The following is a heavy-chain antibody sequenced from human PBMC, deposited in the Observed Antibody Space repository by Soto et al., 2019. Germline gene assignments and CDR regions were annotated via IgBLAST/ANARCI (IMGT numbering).Heavy chain of an antibody. Sequence: QVQLVQSGAEVKKPGSSVKVSCKASGGTFSSYAISWVRQAPGQGLEWMGGIIPIFGTANYAQKFQGRVTSTADXXTXTXCMELSRLRSEDTAVYSCASSPAYCGGDCYSAWFDPWGQGTLVTVSS. CDR1: GGTFSSYA. CDR2: IIPIFGTA. CDR3: ASSPAYCGGDCYSAWFDP. J-gene: IGHJ5*02. V-gene: IGHV1-69*12. D-gene: IGHD2-21*02.